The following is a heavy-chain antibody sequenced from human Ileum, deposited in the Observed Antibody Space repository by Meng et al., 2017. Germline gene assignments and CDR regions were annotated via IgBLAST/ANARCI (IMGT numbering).Heavy chain of an antibody. V-gene: IGHV4-30-4*01. Sequence: QVQLQESGPGLVEPSQTPYATCSVSGGSFSSDNYYWTWIRQTPGKGLEWIGLTYYNGSPFYNPSLRSRVTISVDTSKDQFSLKLTSVTAADTAVYYCARERRHYYGSGSFDYWGQGILVTVSS. J-gene: IGHJ4*02. CDR1: GGSFSSDNYY. CDR2: TYYNGSP. D-gene: IGHD3-10*01. CDR3: ARERRHYYGSGSFDY.